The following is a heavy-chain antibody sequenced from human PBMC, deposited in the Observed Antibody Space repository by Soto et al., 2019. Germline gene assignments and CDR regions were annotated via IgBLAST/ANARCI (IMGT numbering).Heavy chain of an antibody. Sequence: QITLKESGPTLVKPTQTLTLTCTFSGFSLSTSGVGVGWIRQPPGKALEWLALIYWNDDKRYSPSLKSRLTITKDTSKNQVVLTMTNMDPVDTATYYCAPSPNYDFWSGYLRDWGQGPLVTVSS. CDR3: APSPNYDFWSGYLRD. V-gene: IGHV2-5*01. J-gene: IGHJ4*02. CDR2: IYWNDDK. D-gene: IGHD3-3*01. CDR1: GFSLSTSGVG.